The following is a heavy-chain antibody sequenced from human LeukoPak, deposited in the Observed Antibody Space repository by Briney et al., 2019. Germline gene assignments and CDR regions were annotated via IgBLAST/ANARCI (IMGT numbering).Heavy chain of an antibody. V-gene: IGHV3-23*01. J-gene: IGHJ4*02. Sequence: GGSLRLSCAASGFTFSSYAMNWVRQAPGKGLEWVSIISGSGETTYYADSVKGRFTISRDNSKNTLYLQMNSLRAEDTAVYYCAKERYSSSWSGSYYFDYWGQGTLVTVSS. D-gene: IGHD6-13*01. CDR2: ISGSGETT. CDR1: GFTFSSYA. CDR3: AKERYSSSWSGSYYFDY.